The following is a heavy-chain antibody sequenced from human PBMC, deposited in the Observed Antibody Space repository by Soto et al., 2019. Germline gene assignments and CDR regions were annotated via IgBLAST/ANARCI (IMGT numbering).Heavy chain of an antibody. D-gene: IGHD3-22*01. V-gene: IGHV1-69*01. J-gene: IGHJ5*02. CDR2: IIPIVETP. CDR1: GGTFNSYD. Sequence: QVQLVQSGAEVKKPGSSMKVSCKASGGTFNSYDINWVRQAPGQGLKWMGGIIPIVETPKYAQKFQGRVTITADESTNTVYMELSSLRSEDTAMYYCARLSRPNYYDTSGFFKDNWFDPWGQGTLVTVSS. CDR3: ARLSRPNYYDTSGFFKDNWFDP.